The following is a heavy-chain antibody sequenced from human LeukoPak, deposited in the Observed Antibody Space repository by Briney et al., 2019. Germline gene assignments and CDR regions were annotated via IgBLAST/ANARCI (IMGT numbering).Heavy chain of an antibody. V-gene: IGHV4-59*01. CDR2: IYYSGST. D-gene: IGHD6-13*01. J-gene: IGHJ4*02. CDR3: ARLYSSSLGRVFDY. Sequence: SETLSLTCTVSGGSISSYYWSWIRQPPGKGLEWIGYIYYSGSTNYNPSLKSRVTISVDTSKNQFSLNLSSVTAADTAVYYCARLYSSSLGRVFDYWGQGTLVTVSS. CDR1: GGSISSYY.